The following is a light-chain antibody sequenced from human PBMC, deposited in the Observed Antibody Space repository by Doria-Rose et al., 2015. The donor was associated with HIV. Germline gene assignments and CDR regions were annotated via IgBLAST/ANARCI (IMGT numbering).Light chain of an antibody. CDR2: AAS. V-gene: IGKV1-8*01. J-gene: IGKJ1*01. CDR1: QGISSY. Sequence: AIRMTQSPPSISASTGDRVSITCRASQGISSYIAWYQQKPGKAPQLLFYAASTLQSGVPSGFSGSGSGTDFTLTNGCLQSEDFATYYCQQYYSYPRTFGQGTKVDI. CDR3: QQYYSYPRT.